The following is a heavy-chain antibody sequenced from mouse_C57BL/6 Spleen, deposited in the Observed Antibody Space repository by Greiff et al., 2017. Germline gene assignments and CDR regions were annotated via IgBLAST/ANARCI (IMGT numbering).Heavy chain of an antibody. J-gene: IGHJ4*01. Sequence: QVQLQQSGAELVRPGASVTLSCKASGYTFTDYEMHWVKQTPVHGLEWIGAIDPETGGTAYNQKFKGKAILTADKSSSTAYMELRSLTSEDSAVYYCTRIDYDDAMDYWGQGTSVTVSS. CDR1: GYTFTDYE. V-gene: IGHV1-15*01. CDR3: TRIDYDDAMDY. CDR2: IDPETGGT. D-gene: IGHD2-4*01.